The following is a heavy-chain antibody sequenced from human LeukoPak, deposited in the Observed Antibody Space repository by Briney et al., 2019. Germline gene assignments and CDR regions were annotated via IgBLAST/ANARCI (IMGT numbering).Heavy chain of an antibody. CDR1: GGSFSGYY. D-gene: IGHD1-26*01. CDR3: ARGPEQGGSYYGYWFDP. J-gene: IGHJ5*02. V-gene: IGHV4-34*01. CDR2: INHSGST. Sequence: SETLSHTCAVYGGSFSGYYWSWIRQPPGKGLEWIGEINHSGSTNYNPSLKSRVTISVDTSKNQFSLKLSSVTAADTAVYYCARGPEQGGSYYGYWFDPWGQGTLVTVSS.